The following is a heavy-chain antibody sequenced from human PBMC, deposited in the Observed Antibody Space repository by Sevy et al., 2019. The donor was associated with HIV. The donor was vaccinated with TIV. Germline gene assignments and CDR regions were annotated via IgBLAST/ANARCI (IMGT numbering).Heavy chain of an antibody. CDR2: VYYTGGT. CDR1: GGSINSDH. Sequence: SETLSLTCTVSGGSINSDHWNWIRQPPGKGLEWIEYVYYTGGTNYNPSLKNRVTISVDRTKNQFSLKLTSVTAADSAVYYGARRNDFDIWGQGTLVTVSS. V-gene: IGHV4-59*08. J-gene: IGHJ3*02. CDR3: ARRNDFDI.